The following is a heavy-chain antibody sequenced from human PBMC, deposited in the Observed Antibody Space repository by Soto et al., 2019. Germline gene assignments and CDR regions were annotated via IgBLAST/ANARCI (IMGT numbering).Heavy chain of an antibody. J-gene: IGHJ6*02. D-gene: IGHD2-15*01. CDR1: GGTFSSYA. CDR3: ARGSGCSGGSCYSRADYYYYGMDL. V-gene: IGHV1-69*13. Sequence: SVKVSCKASGGTFSSYAISWARQAPGQGLEWMGGIIPIFGTANYAQKFQGRVTITADESTSTAYMELSSLRSEDTAVYYCARGSGCSGGSCYSRADYYYYGMDLRAQRTTVTVSS. CDR2: IIPIFGTA.